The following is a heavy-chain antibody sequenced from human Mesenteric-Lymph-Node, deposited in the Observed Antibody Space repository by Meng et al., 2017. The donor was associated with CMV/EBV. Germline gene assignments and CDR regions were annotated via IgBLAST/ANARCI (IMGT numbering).Heavy chain of an antibody. CDR2: VWKEGDS. CDR1: GFTFTNYA. D-gene: IGHD2-21*01. J-gene: IGHJ4*02. V-gene: IGHV3-23*01. Sequence: GGSLRLSCTASGFTFTNYAMSWVRQAPGKGLEWVAAVWKEGDSVYADSVMGRFTVSRDTSKNAVYLQMNLLMAEDTAMYYCARALWDYWGQGTLVTVSS. CDR3: ARALWDY.